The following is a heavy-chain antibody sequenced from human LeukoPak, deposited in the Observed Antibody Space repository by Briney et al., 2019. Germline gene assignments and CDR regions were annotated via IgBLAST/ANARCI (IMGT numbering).Heavy chain of an antibody. CDR3: ASAYGDYGLDY. Sequence: GGSLRLSCVASGITFGTYGMHWVRQAPGMGLEWVAVIWYDGSNKWYADSVRGRFTISRDNSDNTLYLEMSSLGAEDTATYYCASAYGDYGLDYWGQGTLVTVSS. CDR1: GITFGTYG. D-gene: IGHD4-17*01. J-gene: IGHJ4*02. CDR2: IWYDGSNK. V-gene: IGHV3-33*01.